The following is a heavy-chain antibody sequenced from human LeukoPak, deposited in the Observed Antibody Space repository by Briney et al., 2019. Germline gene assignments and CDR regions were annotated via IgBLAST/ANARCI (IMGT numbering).Heavy chain of an antibody. CDR1: GGSISSTDDY. D-gene: IGHD2-8*01. V-gene: IGHV4-39*01. CDR3: ARQRYCSNGVCYIGSFDY. Sequence: TSETLSLTCTVSGGSISSTDDYWGWIRQPPGKGLEWVGSMYYSGSTYYNPSLKSRVTISVDTSKNQFSLQLSSVTAADTAVYYCARQRYCSNGVCYIGSFDYWGQGTLVTVSS. CDR2: MYYSGST. J-gene: IGHJ4*02.